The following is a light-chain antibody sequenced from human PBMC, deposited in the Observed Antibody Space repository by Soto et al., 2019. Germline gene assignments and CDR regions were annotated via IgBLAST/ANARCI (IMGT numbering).Light chain of an antibody. CDR2: AAS. CDR1: QGIRDA. V-gene: IGKV1-17*01. Sequence: DIQMTQSPSSLSASVEDRVTITCRASQGIRDALGWYQQKPGKAPKRLIYAASSLQSGVPSRFSGSGSGTEFTLTISSLQPEDFATYYCLQYNSYPQTFGQGTKVEIK. J-gene: IGKJ1*01. CDR3: LQYNSYPQT.